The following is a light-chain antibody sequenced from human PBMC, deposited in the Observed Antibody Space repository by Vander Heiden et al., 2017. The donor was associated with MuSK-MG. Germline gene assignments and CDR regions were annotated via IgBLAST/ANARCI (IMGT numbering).Light chain of an antibody. J-gene: IGKJ4*01. CDR1: QTISTY. CDR2: AAS. V-gene: IGKV1-39*01. CDR3: QQSDSSPT. Sequence: DIQMTQSPSSLSASVGDRVTITCRASQTISTYLNWYQHKPGKAPKALIYAASSLHSGVPSRFSGSGSGTEFTLTISSLQPEDFATYFCQQSDSSPTFGGGTKVEIK.